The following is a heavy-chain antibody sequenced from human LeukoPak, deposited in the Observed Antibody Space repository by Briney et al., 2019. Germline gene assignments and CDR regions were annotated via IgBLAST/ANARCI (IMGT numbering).Heavy chain of an antibody. CDR2: IYHSGST. CDR1: GYSISSGYY. CDR3: ARALYHKQRWLQSQEKNWFDP. Sequence: SETLSLTCTVSGYSISSGYYWGWIRQPPGKGLEWIGNIYHSGSTNYNPSLKSRVTISVDTSKNQFSLKLSSVTAADTAVYYCARALYHKQRWLQSQEKNWFDPWGQGTLVTVSS. V-gene: IGHV4-38-2*02. J-gene: IGHJ5*02. D-gene: IGHD5-24*01.